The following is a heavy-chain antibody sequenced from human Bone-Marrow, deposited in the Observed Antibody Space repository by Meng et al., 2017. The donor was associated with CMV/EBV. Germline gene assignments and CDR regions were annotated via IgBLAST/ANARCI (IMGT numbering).Heavy chain of an antibody. CDR1: GYTFTGYY. V-gene: IGHV1-2*02. D-gene: IGHD2-2*01. CDR2: INPNSGGT. CDR3: ARDPQVVPAARHYYYYGMDV. J-gene: IGHJ6*02. Sequence: ASVKVSCKASGYTFTGYYMHWVRQAPGQGLEWMGWINPNSGGTNYAQKFQGRVTMTRDTSISTAYMELSRLRSDDTAVYYCARDPQVVPAARHYYYYGMDVWGQGTTVTVSS.